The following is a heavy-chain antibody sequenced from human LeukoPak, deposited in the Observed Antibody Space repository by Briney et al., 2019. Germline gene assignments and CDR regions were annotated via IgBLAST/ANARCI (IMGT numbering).Heavy chain of an antibody. CDR1: GFIFSDYW. CDR2: MKLDGSEE. J-gene: IGHJ4*02. D-gene: IGHD2-15*01. CDR3: ARDYCSGESCYDH. V-gene: IGHV3-7*03. Sequence: GGSLRLSCAASGFIFSDYWMGWVRQAPGEGLEWVANMKLDGSEEYYLDSVKGRFIISRDNANNSLSLQMNSLRTEGTAVYYCARDYCSGESCYDHWGQGTLVTVSS.